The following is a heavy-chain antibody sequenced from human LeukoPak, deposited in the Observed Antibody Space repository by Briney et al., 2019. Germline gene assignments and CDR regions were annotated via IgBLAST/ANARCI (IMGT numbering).Heavy chain of an antibody. CDR3: AREEVFDAPLDY. Sequence: PSETLSLTCAVYGGSFSGYYWSWIRQPAGKGLEWIGRIYTSGSTNYNPSLKSRVTMSVDTSKNQFSLKLSSVTAADTAVYYCAREEVFDAPLDYWGQGTLVTVSS. CDR2: IYTSGST. J-gene: IGHJ4*02. V-gene: IGHV4-4*07. D-gene: IGHD3-9*01. CDR1: GGSFSGYY.